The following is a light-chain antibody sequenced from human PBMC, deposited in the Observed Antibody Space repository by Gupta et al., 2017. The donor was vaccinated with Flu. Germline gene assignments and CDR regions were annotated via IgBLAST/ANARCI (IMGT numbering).Light chain of an antibody. CDR3: SSYAGGDIFYV. J-gene: IGLJ1*01. CDR2: EVT. Sequence: QSALTQPPSASGSPGQSVTISCTRTSSDVGGYNSVSWYQQHPGKAPKLMIYEVTKRPSGVPDRFSGSKSANTASLTVSGLQAEDEADYYCSSYAGGDIFYVFGAGTKVTVL. CDR1: SSDVGGYNS. V-gene: IGLV2-8*01.